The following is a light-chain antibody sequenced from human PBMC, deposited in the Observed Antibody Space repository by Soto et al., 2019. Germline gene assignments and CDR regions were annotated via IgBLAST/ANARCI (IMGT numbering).Light chain of an antibody. CDR1: QGITNF. V-gene: IGKV1-27*01. CDR2: AAS. CDR3: QKYSSAPFT. Sequence: DLQMTQSPSSLSASVGDRVTINCRASQGITNFLAWYQQKPGTVPKLLIYAASTLQSGVPSRFSGSGFGTDFTLNISSLQPEDVATYYCQKYSSAPFTFGPGTKVDIK. J-gene: IGKJ3*01.